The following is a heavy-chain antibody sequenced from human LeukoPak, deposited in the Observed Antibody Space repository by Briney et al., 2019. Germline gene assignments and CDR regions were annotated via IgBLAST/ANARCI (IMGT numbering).Heavy chain of an antibody. V-gene: IGHV4-61*02. Sequence: PSETLSLTCTVSGGSISSGSYYWSWIRQPAGKGLEWIGRIYTSGSTNYNPSLKSRVTISVDTSKNQFSLKLSSVTAADTAVYYCARDLPSWAYYYYYYMDVWGKGTTVTVSS. CDR1: GGSISSGSYY. J-gene: IGHJ6*03. D-gene: IGHD3-16*01. CDR3: ARDLPSWAYYYYYYMDV. CDR2: IYTSGST.